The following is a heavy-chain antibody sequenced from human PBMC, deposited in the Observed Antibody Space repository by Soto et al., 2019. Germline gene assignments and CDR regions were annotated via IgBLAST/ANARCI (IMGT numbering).Heavy chain of an antibody. Sequence: QVQLLQSGSEVKKPGSSVKVSCRASGGSLSSYPVTWVRQAPGQGLEWMGRIIPIVGLTNYAQEFQGRVTITADKSTSTASMESSTLRSDDTTVPHGARPSGGHDAGGNHMAVCGNGTTVIVS. CDR1: GGSLSSYP. CDR3: ARPSGGHDAGGNHMAV. CDR2: IIPIVGLT. J-gene: IGHJ6*03. V-gene: IGHV1-69*02. D-gene: IGHD5-12*01.